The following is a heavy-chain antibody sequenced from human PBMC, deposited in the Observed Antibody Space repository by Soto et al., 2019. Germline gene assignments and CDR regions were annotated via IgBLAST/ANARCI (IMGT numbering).Heavy chain of an antibody. CDR1: GDTFTSYA. CDR2: ISAYNGNT. J-gene: IGHJ5*02. CDR3: ALRGHDLNWFDP. Sequence: ASVKVYCKAAGDTFTSYAMHWVRQAPGQGLEWMGWISAYNGNTNYAQKLQGRVTMTTDTSTSTAYMELRSLRSDDTAVYYCALRGHDLNWFDPWGQGTLVTVSS. D-gene: IGHD2-21*02. V-gene: IGHV1-18*01.